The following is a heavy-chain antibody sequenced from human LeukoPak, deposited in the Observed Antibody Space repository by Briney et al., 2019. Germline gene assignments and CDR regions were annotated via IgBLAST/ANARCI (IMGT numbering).Heavy chain of an antibody. D-gene: IGHD5/OR15-5a*01. Sequence: PSETLSLTCTVSGGSISSYYWSWIRQPAGKGLEWIGYIYYSGSTNYNPSLKSRVTISVDTSKNQFSLKLSSVTAADTAVYYCASLPRAWGQGTLVTVSS. V-gene: IGHV4-59*01. CDR3: ASLPRA. CDR1: GGSISSYY. J-gene: IGHJ5*02. CDR2: IYYSGST.